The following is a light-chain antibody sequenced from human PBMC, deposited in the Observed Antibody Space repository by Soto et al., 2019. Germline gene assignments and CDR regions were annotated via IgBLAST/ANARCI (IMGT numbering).Light chain of an antibody. CDR2: GAS. J-gene: IGKJ1*01. CDR3: QQRAKWPRT. CDR1: QSVSNS. Sequence: EIVLTHSPATLSLSPGERATLSCWASQSVSNSLAWFQQRPGQAPRLLIYGASDRATGIPARFSGTGSGTDFTLTISSLEPEDFAAYYCQQRAKWPRTFGQGTKVDIK. V-gene: IGKV3-11*01.